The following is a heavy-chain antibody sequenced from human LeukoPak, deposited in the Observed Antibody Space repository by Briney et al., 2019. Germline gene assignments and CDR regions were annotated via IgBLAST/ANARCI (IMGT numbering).Heavy chain of an antibody. V-gene: IGHV1-8*01. J-gene: IGHJ4*02. CDR1: GYTFISHD. CDR2: MNPNTGAT. Sequence: GASVKVSCKASGYTFISHDINWVRQAPGQGLEWMGWMNPNTGATGYAQKFRDRATMSTNTSMSTAYLDLDRLTSDGTAVYFCVRGLFFPPHFWGQGTLVSVSS. CDR3: VRGLFFPPHF.